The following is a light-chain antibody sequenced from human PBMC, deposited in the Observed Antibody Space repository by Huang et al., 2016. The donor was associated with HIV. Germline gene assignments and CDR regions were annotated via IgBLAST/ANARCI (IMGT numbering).Light chain of an antibody. CDR1: QSLNNY. Sequence: DLQMTQSPSSLSASVGDRVTITCRASQSLNNYLNWYQQKPGKAPNHLIYSASTLQSGVPPRFSGGVSGTVFTLTISNLQPEDYATYYCQQTFSVPLTFGGGTKVEIK. CDR2: SAS. CDR3: QQTFSVPLT. J-gene: IGKJ4*01. V-gene: IGKV1-39*01.